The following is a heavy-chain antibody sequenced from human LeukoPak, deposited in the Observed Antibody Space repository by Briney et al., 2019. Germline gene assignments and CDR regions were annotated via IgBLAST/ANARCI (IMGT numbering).Heavy chain of an antibody. CDR1: GYSFTSYW. D-gene: IGHD3-10*01. CDR3: ARARGDHYSFDY. Sequence: GESLKISCKGYGYSFTSYWIIWVRQMPGKGLEWMGRIDPSDSYTNYSPSLQGHVTISADKSISAAYQQWSNLKASDTAMYYCARARGDHYSFDYWGQGTLVTVSS. V-gene: IGHV5-10-1*01. J-gene: IGHJ4*02. CDR2: IDPSDSYT.